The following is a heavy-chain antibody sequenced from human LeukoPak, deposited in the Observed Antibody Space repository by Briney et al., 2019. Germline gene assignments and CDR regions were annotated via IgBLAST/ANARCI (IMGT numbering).Heavy chain of an antibody. Sequence: PSETLSLTCSVSGGSISSSPYSWGGLRLPPGKGLEWVGAISYTGTIYYNPPLRSRVTMSLDTSKSQCSVQLNPVTAADTAVYYCARHGRTNGRTTIAFFKGRRERYDWVDPWGQGTLVTVSS. CDR2: ISYTGTI. CDR1: GGSISSSPYS. J-gene: IGHJ5*02. CDR3: ARHGRTNGRTTIAFFKGRRERYDWVDP. D-gene: IGHD1-1*01. V-gene: IGHV4-39*01.